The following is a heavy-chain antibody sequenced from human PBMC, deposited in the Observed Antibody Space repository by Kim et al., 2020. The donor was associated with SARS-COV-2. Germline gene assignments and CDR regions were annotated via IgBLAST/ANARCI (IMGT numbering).Heavy chain of an antibody. Sequence: GGSLRLSCAASGFTFSSYGMHWVRQAPGKGLEWVAVISYDGSNKYYADSVKGRFTISRDNSKNTLYLQMNSLRAEDTAVYYCAKEAFDPWGQGTLVTVSS. CDR1: GFTFSSYG. CDR3: AKEAFDP. CDR2: ISYDGSNK. J-gene: IGHJ5*02. V-gene: IGHV3-30*18.